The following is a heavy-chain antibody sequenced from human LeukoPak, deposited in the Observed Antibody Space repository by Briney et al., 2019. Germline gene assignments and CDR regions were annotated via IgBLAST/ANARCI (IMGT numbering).Heavy chain of an antibody. CDR2: ISGTTGST. J-gene: IGHJ4*02. CDR3: ARDRAVAGTWFFDN. V-gene: IGHV3-23*01. Sequence: GGSLRLSCAASGFTSSSYAMNWVRQAPGKGLEWVSAISGTTGSTFYADSVKGRFTISRDNSKNTLYLQMNSLRSDDTAVYYCARDRAVAGTWFFDNWGQGTLVTVSS. CDR1: GFTSSSYA. D-gene: IGHD6-19*01.